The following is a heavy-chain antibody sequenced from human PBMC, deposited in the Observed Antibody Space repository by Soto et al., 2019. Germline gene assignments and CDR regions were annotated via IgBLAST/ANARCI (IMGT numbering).Heavy chain of an antibody. V-gene: IGHV3-33*01. Sequence: GGSLRLSCAASGFTFSSYGMHWVRQAPGKGLEWVAVIWYDGSNKYYADSVKGRFTISRDNSKNTLYLQMNSLRAEDTAVYYCARVYSSSWADYYYYYMDVWGKGTTVTVSS. D-gene: IGHD6-13*01. J-gene: IGHJ6*03. CDR2: IWYDGSNK. CDR1: GFTFSSYG. CDR3: ARVYSSSWADYYYYYMDV.